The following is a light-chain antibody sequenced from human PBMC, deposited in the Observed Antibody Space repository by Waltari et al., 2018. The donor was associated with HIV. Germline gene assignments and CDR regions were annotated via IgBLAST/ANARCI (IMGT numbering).Light chain of an antibody. Sequence: EVVMTQSPATLLESPGKTANLSSRARRSVSNRLAWYHQTPGRGPRLLICGASSRASDAPPTSSCSGGGADFSLSISSLRADDVGIYCWQQYNTWPLTFGRGTTVEIK. V-gene: IGKV3-15*01. CDR2: GAS. J-gene: IGKJ1*01. CDR1: RSVSNR. CDR3: QQYNTWPLT.